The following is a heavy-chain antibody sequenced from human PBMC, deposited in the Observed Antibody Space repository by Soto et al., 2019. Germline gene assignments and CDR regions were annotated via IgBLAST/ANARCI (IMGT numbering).Heavy chain of an antibody. CDR2: INHSGST. D-gene: IGHD3-10*01. V-gene: IGHV4-34*01. CDR1: GGSFSGYY. CDR3: ARDGSGSYSYYYFDY. Sequence: SETLSLTCAVYGGSFSGYYWSWIRQPPGKGLEWIGEINHSGSTNYNPSLKSRVTISVDTSKNQFSLKLSSVTAADTAVYYCARDGSGSYSYYYFDYWGQGTLVTVSS. J-gene: IGHJ4*02.